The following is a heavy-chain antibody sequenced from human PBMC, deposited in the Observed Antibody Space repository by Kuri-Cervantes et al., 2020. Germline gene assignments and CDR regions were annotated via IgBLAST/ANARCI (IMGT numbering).Heavy chain of an antibody. V-gene: IGHV1-8*02. CDR1: GYTFTSYD. Sequence: ASVKVSCKASGYTFTSYDISWVRQATGQGLEWMGWMNPNSGDTDYAQKFQGRVTMTRNTSTSTVYMELSSLRSEDTAVYYCARGRYYYDSSGYYYFDYWGQGTLVTVSS. CDR3: ARGRYYYDSSGYYYFDY. J-gene: IGHJ4*02. CDR2: MNPNSGDT. D-gene: IGHD3-22*01.